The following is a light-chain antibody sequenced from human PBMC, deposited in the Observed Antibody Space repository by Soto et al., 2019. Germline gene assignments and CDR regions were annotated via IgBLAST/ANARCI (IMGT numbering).Light chain of an antibody. Sequence: DIQMTQSPSTLSASVGDRVTITCRASQSISSWLAWYQQIPGKAPKLLIYKASSLQSGVPSRFSGSGSETEFTLTITGLQPDEFATYYCHQYSRFPRTVGQGTKVDI. CDR2: KAS. J-gene: IGKJ1*01. CDR3: HQYSRFPRT. V-gene: IGKV1-5*03. CDR1: QSISSW.